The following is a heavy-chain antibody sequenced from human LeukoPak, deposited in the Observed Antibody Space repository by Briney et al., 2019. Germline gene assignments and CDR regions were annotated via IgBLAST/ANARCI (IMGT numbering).Heavy chain of an antibody. CDR3: ARDSSGSYKRYFDY. D-gene: IGHD1-26*01. CDR2: ISAYNGNT. Sequence: GASVNVSCKASGYTFTSYGISWVRQAPGQGLEWMGWISAYNGNTNYAQKLQGRVTMTTDTSTSTAYMELSSLRSEDTAVYYCARDSSGSYKRYFDYWGQGTLVTVSS. V-gene: IGHV1-18*01. J-gene: IGHJ4*02. CDR1: GYTFTSYG.